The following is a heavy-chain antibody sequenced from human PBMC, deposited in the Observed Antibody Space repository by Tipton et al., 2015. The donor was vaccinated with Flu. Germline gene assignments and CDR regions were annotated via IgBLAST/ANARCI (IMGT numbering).Heavy chain of an antibody. D-gene: IGHD1-26*01. CDR3: ARSELPSFNFDY. Sequence: QLVQSGAEVKKPGASVKVSCKASGYTFTSYDIDWVRQATGQGLEWMGWMNPNSGNTGYAQKFQGRVTMTRNTSISTAYMELSSLRSEDTAVYYCARSELPSFNFDYWGQGTLVTVSS. CDR1: GYTFTSYD. CDR2: MNPNSGNT. J-gene: IGHJ4*02. V-gene: IGHV1-8*01.